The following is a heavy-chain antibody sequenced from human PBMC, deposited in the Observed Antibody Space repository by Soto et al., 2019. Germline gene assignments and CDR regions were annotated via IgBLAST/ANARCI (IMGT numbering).Heavy chain of an antibody. D-gene: IGHD3-10*01. CDR1: GGSISSYY. V-gene: IGHV4-59*08. J-gene: IGHJ4*02. CDR2: IYYSGST. Sequence: QVQLQESGPGLVKPSETLSLTCTVSGGSISSYYWSWIRQPPGKGLEWIGYIYYSGSTNYNPSLKSRVTISVDTSKNQFSLKLSSVTAADTAVYYCARLDYYGSGSQYYDYWGQGTLVTVSS. CDR3: ARLDYYGSGSQYYDY.